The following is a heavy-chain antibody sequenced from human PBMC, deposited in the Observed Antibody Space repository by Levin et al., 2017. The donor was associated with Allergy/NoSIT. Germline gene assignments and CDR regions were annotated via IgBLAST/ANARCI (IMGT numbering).Heavy chain of an antibody. CDR2: IYSSGSA. J-gene: IGHJ4*02. D-gene: IGHD3-10*01. CDR1: GGSISSGSYY. V-gene: IGHV4-61*02. CDR3: ARAEVGSEH. Sequence: SETLSLTCKVSGGSISSGSYYWSWIRQPAATGLEWIGRIYSSGSANYNPSLKSRVTISVDTSKNQFSLKLSSVTAADTAVYYCARAEVGSEHWGQGTLVTVSS.